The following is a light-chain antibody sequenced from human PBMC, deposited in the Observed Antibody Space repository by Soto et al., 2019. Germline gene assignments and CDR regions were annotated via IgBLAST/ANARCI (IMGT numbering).Light chain of an antibody. CDR1: QSVSSSY. CDR3: QQYGSSPLFP. CDR2: GAS. J-gene: IGKJ3*01. V-gene: IGKV3-20*01. Sequence: EIVLTQSPGTLSLSPGERATLSCRASQSVSSSYLAWYQQKPGQAPRLLIYGASSRPTGIPDRFSGSGSGTDFTLSISRLEPEDFAVYYCQQYGSSPLFPFGPGTKVDIK.